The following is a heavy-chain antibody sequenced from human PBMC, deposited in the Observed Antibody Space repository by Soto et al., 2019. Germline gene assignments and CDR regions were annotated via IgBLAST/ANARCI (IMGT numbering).Heavy chain of an antibody. J-gene: IGHJ6*02. CDR2: IKHDGNEK. Sequence: GGSLRLSCAATGFMFGAYWMSWVRQAPGKGLEWVANIKHDGNEKYYADSVRGRFTVSRDNVKNFLHLQMSSLRGDDTGVYFCVRATLSWGHYYFRGLDVWGQGTTVTVSS. CDR1: GFMFGAYW. V-gene: IGHV3-7*01. D-gene: IGHD3-22*01. CDR3: VRATLSWGHYYFRGLDV.